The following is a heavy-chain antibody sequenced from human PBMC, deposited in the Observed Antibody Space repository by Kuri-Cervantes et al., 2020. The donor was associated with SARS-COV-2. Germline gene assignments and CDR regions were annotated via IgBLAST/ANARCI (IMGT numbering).Heavy chain of an antibody. Sequence: ASVKVSCKASGYTFTGYYMHWVRQAPGQGLEWMGWINPNSGGTNYAQKFQGGVTMTRDTSISTAYMELSRLRSDGTAVYYCARPPADYYYMDVWGKGTTVTVSS. CDR2: INPNSGGT. J-gene: IGHJ6*03. CDR3: ARPPADYYYMDV. V-gene: IGHV1-2*02. CDR1: GYTFTGYY.